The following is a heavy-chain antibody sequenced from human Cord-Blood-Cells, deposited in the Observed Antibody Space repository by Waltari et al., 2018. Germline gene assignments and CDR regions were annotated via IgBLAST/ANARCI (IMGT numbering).Heavy chain of an antibody. CDR3: ARGAQKLGLFDY. D-gene: IGHD6-13*01. V-gene: IGHV3-7*01. CDR1: GFPFSSYW. J-gene: IGHJ4*02. Sequence: EVQLVESGGGLVQPGGSLRLSCAASGFPFSSYWKSWVRQAPGKGLEWVANIKQDGSEKYYVDSVKGRFTISRDNAKNSLYLQMNSLRAEDTAVYYCARGAQKLGLFDYWGQGTLVTVSS. CDR2: IKQDGSEK.